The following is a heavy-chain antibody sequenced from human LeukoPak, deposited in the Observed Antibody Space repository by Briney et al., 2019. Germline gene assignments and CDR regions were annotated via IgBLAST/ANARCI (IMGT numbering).Heavy chain of an antibody. CDR3: ASERVVAEYGLEV. J-gene: IGHJ6*02. V-gene: IGHV1-2*02. Sequence: ASVKVSCKASGYTLTGHYLHWVRQAPGQGLEWMGWINPNTGATTYAQRFQGRVTLTRDTSISTAYMDLSRLRPDDTAVYYCASERVVAEYGLEVWGQGTTVTVSS. D-gene: IGHD2-15*01. CDR1: GYTLTGHY. CDR2: INPNTGAT.